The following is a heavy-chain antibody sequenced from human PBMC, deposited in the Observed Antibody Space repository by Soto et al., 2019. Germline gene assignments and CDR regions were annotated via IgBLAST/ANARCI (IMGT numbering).Heavy chain of an antibody. J-gene: IGHJ4*02. Sequence: SETLSLTCAVYGGSFSGYYWSWIRQPPGKGLEWIGETNHSGSTNYNPSLKSRVTISVDTSKSQFSLKLSSVTAADTAVYYCARVLRGYSYGVDYWGQGTLVTVSS. CDR2: TNHSGST. D-gene: IGHD5-18*01. CDR3: ARVLRGYSYGVDY. CDR1: GGSFSGYY. V-gene: IGHV4-34*01.